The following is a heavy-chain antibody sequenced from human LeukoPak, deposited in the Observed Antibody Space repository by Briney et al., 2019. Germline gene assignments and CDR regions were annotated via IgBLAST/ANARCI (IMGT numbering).Heavy chain of an antibody. V-gene: IGHV4-59*01. Sequence: SETLPLTCTVSGGSISSYYWSWIRQPPGKGLEWIGYIYYSGSTNYNPSLKSRVTISVDTSKNQFSLKLSSVTAADTAVYYCARGQKLDYYYYYGMDVWGQGTTVTVSS. D-gene: IGHD3-3*02. CDR2: IYYSGST. CDR3: ARGQKLDYYYYYGMDV. J-gene: IGHJ6*02. CDR1: GGSISSYY.